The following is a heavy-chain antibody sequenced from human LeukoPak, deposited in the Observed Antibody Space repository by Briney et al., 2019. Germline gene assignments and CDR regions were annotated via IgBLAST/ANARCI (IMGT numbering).Heavy chain of an antibody. Sequence: SLRLSFAASGFTFGDYAMQLGRPAPGKGLEWGSGISWNSGSIGYADSVKGRFTISRDNAKNSLYLQMNSLRAEDTALYYCAKEDRRGRHFDYWGQGTLVTVSS. V-gene: IGHV3-9*01. CDR3: AKEDRRGRHFDY. CDR2: ISWNSGSI. J-gene: IGHJ4*02. CDR1: GFTFGDYA. D-gene: IGHD3-16*01.